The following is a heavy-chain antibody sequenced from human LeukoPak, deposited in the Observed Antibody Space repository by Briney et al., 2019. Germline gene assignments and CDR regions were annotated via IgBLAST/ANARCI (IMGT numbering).Heavy chain of an antibody. V-gene: IGHV3-7*01. CDR2: IKPDGGVK. CDR1: EFTFSRYW. J-gene: IGHJ4*02. Sequence: PGGSLRLSCAASEFTFSRYWMSWVRLAAGKGLEWVANIKPDGGVKYYVASVKGRFTISGDNAKNSLYLQMNSLRAEDTAVYYCARDNGGPDDYWGQGTLVTVSS. CDR3: ARDNGGPDDY. D-gene: IGHD3-16*01.